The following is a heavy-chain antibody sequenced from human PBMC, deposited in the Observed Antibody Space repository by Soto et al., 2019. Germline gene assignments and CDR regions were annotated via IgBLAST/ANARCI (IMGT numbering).Heavy chain of an antibody. Sequence: SETLSLTCTVSGGSISSYYWSWIRQPPGKGLEWIGYIYYSGSTNYNPSLKSRVTISVDTSKNQFSLKLSSVTAADTAVYYCARVAGGTTYYYDSSGYQVPGIFDYWGQGTLVTVSS. CDR1: GGSISSYY. CDR3: ARVAGGTTYYYDSSGYQVPGIFDY. J-gene: IGHJ4*02. CDR2: IYYSGST. V-gene: IGHV4-59*01. D-gene: IGHD3-22*01.